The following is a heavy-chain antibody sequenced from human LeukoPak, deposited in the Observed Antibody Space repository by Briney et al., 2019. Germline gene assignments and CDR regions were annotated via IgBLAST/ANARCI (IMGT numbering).Heavy chain of an antibody. CDR3: AKDKGYDILTGDAFDI. Sequence: PGRSLRLSCAASGFTFDDYAMHWVRQAPGKGLEWVSGINWNSGRIGYADSVKGRFTISRDNAKNSLYLQMNSLRPEDTALYYCAKDKGYDILTGDAFDIWGQGTMVTVSS. D-gene: IGHD3-9*01. V-gene: IGHV3-9*01. CDR1: GFTFDDYA. J-gene: IGHJ3*02. CDR2: INWNSGRI.